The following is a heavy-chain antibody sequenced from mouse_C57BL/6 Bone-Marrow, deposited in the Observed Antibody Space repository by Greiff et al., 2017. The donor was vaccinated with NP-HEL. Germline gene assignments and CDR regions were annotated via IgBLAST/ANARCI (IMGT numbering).Heavy chain of an antibody. V-gene: IGHV1-18*01. CDR2: INPNNGGT. Sequence: EVQLQQSGPELVKPGASVKIPCKASGYTFTDYNMDWVKQSHGKSLEWIGDINPNNGGTIYNQKFKGKATLTVDKSSSTAYMELRSLTSEDTAVYYCARRGPHGSSYGYAMDYWGQGTSVTVSS. D-gene: IGHD1-1*01. J-gene: IGHJ4*01. CDR1: GYTFTDYN. CDR3: ARRGPHGSSYGYAMDY.